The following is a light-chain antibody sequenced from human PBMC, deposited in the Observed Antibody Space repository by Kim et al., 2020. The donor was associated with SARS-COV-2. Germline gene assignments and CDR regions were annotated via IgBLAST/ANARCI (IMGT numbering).Light chain of an antibody. CDR1: QGISSY. CDR2: AAS. V-gene: IGKV1-9*01. CDR3: EQLYTYPLT. Sequence: ASVGDRVTITCRASQGISSYLVWYQQKSGKAPKLLMYAASTLQRGVPSRFSGSGSGTEFTLTISSLQPEDFATYYCEQLYTYPLTFGGGTKVDIK. J-gene: IGKJ4*01.